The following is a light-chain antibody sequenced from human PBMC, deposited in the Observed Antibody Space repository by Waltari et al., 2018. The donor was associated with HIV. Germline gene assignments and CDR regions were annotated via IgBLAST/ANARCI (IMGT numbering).Light chain of an antibody. Sequence: EIVLTQSPATLSLSPGKRATLSCTASQSIGSYLAWYQQKPGQAPRPLIYDSSNRASGIPARFSGSGSGTDFTLTISSLEPEDFAVYYCHQRSNWPLTFGGGTKVEI. CDR3: HQRSNWPLT. CDR1: QSIGSY. CDR2: DSS. V-gene: IGKV3-11*01. J-gene: IGKJ4*01.